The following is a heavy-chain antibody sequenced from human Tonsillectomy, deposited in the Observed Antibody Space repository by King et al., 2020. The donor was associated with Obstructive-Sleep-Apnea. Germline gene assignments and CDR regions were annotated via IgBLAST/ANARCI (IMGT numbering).Heavy chain of an antibody. CDR3: TRDSGRRWDFDY. CDR2: ISSTSIYI. CDR1: GFIFSTYT. J-gene: IGHJ4*02. D-gene: IGHD5-24*01. V-gene: IGHV3-21*01. Sequence: VQLVESGGGLVKPGGSVRLSCAASGFIFSTYTMNWVRQTPGKGLEWVSSISSTSIYIHYADSLKGRFTISRDNAKNALYLQVNSLRVEDTAVYYCTRDSGRRWDFDYWGQGTLVTVSS.